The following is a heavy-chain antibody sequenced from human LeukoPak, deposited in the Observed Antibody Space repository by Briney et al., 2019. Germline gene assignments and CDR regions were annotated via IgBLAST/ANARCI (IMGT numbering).Heavy chain of an antibody. CDR2: SIPILGIA. CDR1: GCTFRRYA. D-gene: IGHD6-13*01. J-gene: IGHJ4*02. V-gene: IGHV1-69*04. CDR3: ARATAKQQLVRGFDY. Sequence: WVKVSCQASGCTFRRYAIRGVRQAPGHGLEWMGRSIPILGIANYAQKFQGRVTITADKSTSTAYMELSSLRSEDTAVYYCARATAKQQLVRGFDYWGQGTLVTVSS.